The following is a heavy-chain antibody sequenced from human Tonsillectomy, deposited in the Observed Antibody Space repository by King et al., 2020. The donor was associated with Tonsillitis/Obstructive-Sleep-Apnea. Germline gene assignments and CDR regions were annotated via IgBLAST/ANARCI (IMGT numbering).Heavy chain of an antibody. D-gene: IGHD4-17*01. J-gene: IGHJ5*02. CDR2: IWYDGSNK. Sequence: VQLVESGGGVVQPGRSLRLSCAASGFTFSSYGMHWVRQAPGKGREWVAVIWYDGSNKYYADSVKGRFTISRDNSKNTLYLQMNSLRAEDTAVYYCARGLGDYSNWFDPWGQGTLVTVSS. CDR3: ARGLGDYSNWFDP. V-gene: IGHV3-33*01. CDR1: GFTFSSYG.